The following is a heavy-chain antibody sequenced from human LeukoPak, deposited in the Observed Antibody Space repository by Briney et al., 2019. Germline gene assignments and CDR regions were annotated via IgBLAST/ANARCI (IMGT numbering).Heavy chain of an antibody. J-gene: IGHJ3*02. CDR1: GGSISSYY. CDR3: ARVRFLESGDAFDI. V-gene: IGHV4-4*07. D-gene: IGHD3-3*01. CDR2: IYTSGST. Sequence: SETLSLTCTVSGGSISSYYWSWIRQPAGKGLEWIGRIYTSGSTNYNTSLKSRVTMSVDTSNNQFPLRLSSVTAADTAVYYCARVRFLESGDAFDIWGQGTMVTVSS.